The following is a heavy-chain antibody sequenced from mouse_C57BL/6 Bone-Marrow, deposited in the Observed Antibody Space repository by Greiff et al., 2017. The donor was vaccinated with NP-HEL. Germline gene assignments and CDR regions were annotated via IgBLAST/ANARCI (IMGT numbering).Heavy chain of an antibody. V-gene: IGHV8-8*01. J-gene: IGHJ1*03. Sequence: QVTLKVCGPGILQPSQTLSLTCSFSGFSLSTFVMGVGWIRQPSGKGLEWLAHIWWDADQYSNPALKRRLTLSKATSNNQVFLKIANVDTADTVTYYCARIALYGNCGWYFDVWGTGTTVTVSS. CDR2: IWWDADQ. D-gene: IGHD2-1*01. CDR3: ARIALYGNCGWYFDV. CDR1: GFSLSTFVMG.